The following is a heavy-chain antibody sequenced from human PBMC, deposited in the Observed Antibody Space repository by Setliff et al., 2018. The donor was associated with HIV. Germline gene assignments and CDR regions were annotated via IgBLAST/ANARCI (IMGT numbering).Heavy chain of an antibody. CDR3: ARGAWYTSGWHSSRYMDV. D-gene: IGHD6-25*01. V-gene: IGHV1-69-2*01. J-gene: IGHJ6*03. CDR1: GYAFTDYY. Sequence: ASVKVSCKASGYAFTDYYIHWVQQAPGKGLEWMGRVDPEDGYTIYAENFQGRVTITADTSTDTAYMKLSSLRSEDSAVYYCARGAWYTSGWHSSRYMDVWGKGTTVTVSS. CDR2: VDPEDGYT.